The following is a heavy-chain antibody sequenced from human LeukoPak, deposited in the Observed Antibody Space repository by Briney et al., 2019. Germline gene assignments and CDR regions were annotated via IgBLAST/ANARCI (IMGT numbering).Heavy chain of an antibody. CDR2: ISSSGSTI. D-gene: IGHD3-16*01. J-gene: IGHJ4*02. V-gene: IGHV3-48*03. CDR1: GFTFSSYE. CDR3: ARASNYDYVWGAKTGTDYFDY. Sequence: GGSLRLSCAASGFTFSSYEMNWVRQAPGKGLEWVSYISSSGSTIYYADSVKGRFTISRDNAKNSLYLKMNSLRAEDTAVYYCARASNYDYVWGAKTGTDYFDYWGQGTLVTVSS.